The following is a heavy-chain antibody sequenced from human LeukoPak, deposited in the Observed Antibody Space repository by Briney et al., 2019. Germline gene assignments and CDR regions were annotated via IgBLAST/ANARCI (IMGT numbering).Heavy chain of an antibody. Sequence: GGSLRLSCAASAFTFRNYAIHWVRQAPGKGLEWVAVISYDGSNKFYADSVKGRFTISRDNSKNTLYLQMSSLRAEDTAVYYCAKDLAKITMVRGVKPLFDYWGQGTLVTVSS. CDR2: ISYDGSNK. D-gene: IGHD3-10*01. V-gene: IGHV3-30*04. J-gene: IGHJ4*02. CDR3: AKDLAKITMVRGVKPLFDY. CDR1: AFTFRNYA.